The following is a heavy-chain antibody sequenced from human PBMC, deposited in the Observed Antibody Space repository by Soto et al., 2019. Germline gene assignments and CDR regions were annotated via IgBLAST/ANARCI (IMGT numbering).Heavy chain of an antibody. Sequence: ASVKVSCKDTGGLFSSYAVSWVRQAPGQGLEWMGGIIPVFDTTYYAQKFQGRVTITADESSNTAYMELSRPTSEDTAMYYCARGGSGYVWFNEFWGQGTLVTVSS. V-gene: IGHV1-69*13. D-gene: IGHD3-22*01. CDR3: ARGGSGYVWFNEF. CDR2: IIPVFDTT. CDR1: GGLFSSYA. J-gene: IGHJ1*01.